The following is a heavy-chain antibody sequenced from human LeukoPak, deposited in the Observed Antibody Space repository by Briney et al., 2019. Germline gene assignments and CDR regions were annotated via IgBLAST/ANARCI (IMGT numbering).Heavy chain of an antibody. CDR2: INWNGGST. CDR3: ASIFVWSKGPNAFDI. Sequence: PGGSLRPSCAASGFTFDDYGMSWVRQAPGKGLEWVSGINWNGGSTGYADSVKGRFTISRDNAKNPLYLQMNSLRAEDTALYYCASIFVWSKGPNAFDIWGQGTMVTVSS. CDR1: GFTFDDYG. J-gene: IGHJ3*02. D-gene: IGHD2-8*01. V-gene: IGHV3-20*04.